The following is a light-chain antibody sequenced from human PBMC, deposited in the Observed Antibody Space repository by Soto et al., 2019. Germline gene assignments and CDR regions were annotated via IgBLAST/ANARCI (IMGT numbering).Light chain of an antibody. CDR3: QQSYRTPWT. J-gene: IGKJ1*01. Sequence: DIQLTQSPSSLSASVGDRVTLTCRASQSVSSYFNWYQQKPGKAPKLLIYAASSLQSGVPSRCSGSGSGTDFTLTISSLQPEDFATYYWQQSYRTPWTFGQGTKVEIK. V-gene: IGKV1-39*01. CDR1: QSVSSY. CDR2: AAS.